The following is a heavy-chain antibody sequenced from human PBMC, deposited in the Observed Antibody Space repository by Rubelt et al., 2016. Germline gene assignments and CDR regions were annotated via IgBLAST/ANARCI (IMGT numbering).Heavy chain of an antibody. CDR3: AGLKPTYYYDREY. D-gene: IGHD3-22*01. V-gene: IGHV4-34*01. CDR2: ITRRADT. Sequence: QVQLQQWDAGLLKPSETLSLTCAVYGGSFSGYYWSWIRQPPGTVLEWIGEITRRADTTYNPSLKGRLTISVDTSKNPFSLKLSTVTAADTAVYYCAGLKPTYYYDREYWGQGTLVTVSS. CDR1: GGSFSGYY. J-gene: IGHJ4*02.